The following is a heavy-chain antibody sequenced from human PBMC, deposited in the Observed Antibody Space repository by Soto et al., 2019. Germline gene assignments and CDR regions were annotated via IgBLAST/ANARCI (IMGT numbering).Heavy chain of an antibody. V-gene: IGHV3-23*01. CDR2: LDGAGGST. D-gene: IGHD3-10*01. Sequence: LRLSCLASGFTFSDYAMTWVRHVPGRGLEWVASLDGAGGSTYYADSVRGRFTISRDNSQNTLFLQMKRLTVDDTAIYYCTAPRDEYGSGVSWFTYGMDIWGQGATVTVSS. CDR1: GFTFSDYA. CDR3: TAPRDEYGSGVSWFTYGMDI. J-gene: IGHJ6*02.